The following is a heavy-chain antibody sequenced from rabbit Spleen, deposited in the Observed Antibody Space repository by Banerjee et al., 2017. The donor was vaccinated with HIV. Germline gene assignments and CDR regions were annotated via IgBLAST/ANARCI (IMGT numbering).Heavy chain of an antibody. V-gene: IGHV1S40*01. J-gene: IGHJ6*01. CDR1: GVSFSSGYD. D-gene: IGHD8-1*01. CDR3: ARDTGSSFSSYGMDL. Sequence: QQLVESGGGLVKPGASLTLTCKASGVSFSSGYDMCWVRRAPGKGLEWIACIDTNDGDTDYANWPKGRFTISKTSSTTVTLQMTSLTVADTATYFCARDTGSSFSSYGMDLWGPGTLVTVS. CDR2: IDTNDGDT.